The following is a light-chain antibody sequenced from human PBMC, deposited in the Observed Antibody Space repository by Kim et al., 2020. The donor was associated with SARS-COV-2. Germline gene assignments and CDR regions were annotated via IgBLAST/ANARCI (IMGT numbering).Light chain of an antibody. CDR1: SGNSSYA. Sequence: KLTCTLSSGNSSYATAWHQQQPEKGPRYLMKLNSDGSHSKGDGIPDRFSGSSSGAERYLTISSLQSEDEADYYCQTWGTGAKGVFGGGTQLTVL. J-gene: IGLJ2*01. V-gene: IGLV4-69*01. CDR3: QTWGTGAKGV. CDR2: LNSDGSH.